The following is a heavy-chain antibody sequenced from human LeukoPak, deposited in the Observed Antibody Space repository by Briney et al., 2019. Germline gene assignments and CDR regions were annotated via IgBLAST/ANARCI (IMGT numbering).Heavy chain of an antibody. V-gene: IGHV4-4*07. D-gene: IGHD2-15*01. CDR1: GGSISSYY. CDR3: ARDSPGCSGGSCYSDY. J-gene: IGHJ4*02. CDR2: IYTSGST. Sequence: NASETLSLTCTVSGGSISSYYWSWIRQPAGKGLEWIGRIYTSGSTNYNPSLKSRVTMSVDTSKNQFSLKLSSVTAADTAVYYCARDSPGCSGGSCYSDYWGQGTLVTVSS.